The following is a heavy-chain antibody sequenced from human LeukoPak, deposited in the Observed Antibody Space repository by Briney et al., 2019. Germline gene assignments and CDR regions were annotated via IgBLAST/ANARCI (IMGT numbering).Heavy chain of an antibody. CDR3: ARDVPPKYYYDSTAGG. V-gene: IGHV3-48*04. CDR1: GFTFSSYS. CDR2: ISSSSSTI. J-gene: IGHJ4*02. Sequence: PGGSLRLSCAASGFTFSSYSMNWVRQAPGKGLEWVSYISSSSSTIYYADSVKGRFTISRDNAKNSLYLQMNSLRAEDTAVYYCARDVPPKYYYDSTAGGWGQGTLVTVSS. D-gene: IGHD3-22*01.